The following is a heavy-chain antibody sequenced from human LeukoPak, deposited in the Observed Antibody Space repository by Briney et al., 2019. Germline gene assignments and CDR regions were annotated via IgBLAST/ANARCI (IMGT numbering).Heavy chain of an antibody. V-gene: IGHV4-4*07. Sequence: SETLSLTCTVSGGSISSYYWSWIRQPAGKGLEWIGRIYTSGSTNYNPSLKSRVTMSVDTSKNQFSLKLSSVTAADTAVYYCARDQDGTVTTGYYYYHMDVWGKGTTVTVSS. J-gene: IGHJ6*03. CDR3: ARDQDGTVTTGYYYYHMDV. D-gene: IGHD4-17*01. CDR2: IYTSGST. CDR1: GGSISSYY.